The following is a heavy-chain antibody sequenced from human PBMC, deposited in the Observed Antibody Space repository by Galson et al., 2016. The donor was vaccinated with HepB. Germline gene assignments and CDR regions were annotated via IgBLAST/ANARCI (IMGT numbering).Heavy chain of an antibody. CDR2: IYHSGST. J-gene: IGHJ4*02. V-gene: IGHV4-4*02. D-gene: IGHD1-26*01. CDR1: GGSISTGNW. Sequence: ETLSLTCAVSGGSISTGNWWSWVRQPPGKGLEWIGQIYHSGSTNYNPSLKRRVTISVDKSKNHFSLRLSSVTAADTAVYYCARGGGTYGAGFDYWGQGTLVTVSS. CDR3: ARGGGTYGAGFDY.